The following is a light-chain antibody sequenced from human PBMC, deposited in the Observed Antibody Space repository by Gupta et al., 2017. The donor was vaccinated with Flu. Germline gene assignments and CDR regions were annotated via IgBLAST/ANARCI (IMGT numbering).Light chain of an antibody. CDR2: ETS. J-gene: IGKJ3*01. Sequence: STLHASVGDRATITCRASESVNMWLAWYQQKPGKAPKILIYETSNLESGVPSRFSGSGSVTEFTLTISSLQPDDFATYYGQHYNSYSLFAFGHGTKVDIK. CDR3: QHYNSYSLFA. V-gene: IGKV1-5*03. CDR1: ESVNMW.